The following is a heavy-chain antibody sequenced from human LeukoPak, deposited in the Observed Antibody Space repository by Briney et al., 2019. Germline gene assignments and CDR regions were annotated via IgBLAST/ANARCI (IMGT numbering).Heavy chain of an antibody. D-gene: IGHD3-22*01. CDR3: TRDYYDSSGYP. CDR2: IRSKANSYAT. CDR1: GFTFSGSA. V-gene: IGHV3-73*01. J-gene: IGHJ3*01. Sequence: TGGSLRLSCAASGFTFSGSAMHWVRQASGKGLEWVGRIRSKANSYATAYAASVKGRFTISRDDSKNTAYLQMNSLKTEDTAVYYCTRDYYDSSGYPWGQGTMVTVSS.